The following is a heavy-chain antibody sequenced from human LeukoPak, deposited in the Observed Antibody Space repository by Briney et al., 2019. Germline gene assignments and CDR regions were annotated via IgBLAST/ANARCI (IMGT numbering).Heavy chain of an antibody. Sequence: PSETVCLTCSVSVGSITSNSYYWGWIRQPPGKGLEWIGSIYYSGRDFYNPSLKSRVTISVDPSKSHFSLKLTSVTAADTAVYYCARHLYSGYDRFDYWGPGSLVIVSS. CDR2: IYYSGRD. J-gene: IGHJ4*02. CDR1: VGSITSNSYY. D-gene: IGHD6-25*01. CDR3: ARHLYSGYDRFDY. V-gene: IGHV4-39*01.